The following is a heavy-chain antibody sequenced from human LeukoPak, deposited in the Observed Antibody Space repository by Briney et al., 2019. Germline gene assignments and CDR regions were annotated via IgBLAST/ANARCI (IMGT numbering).Heavy chain of an antibody. V-gene: IGHV4-34*01. CDR1: GGSFSGYY. J-gene: IGHJ5*02. CDR3: ARDGYCSGGSCFFFSRWFDP. CDR2: INHSGNT. D-gene: IGHD2-15*01. Sequence: SETLSLTCAVYGGSFSGYYWSWIRQPPGKGLEWIGEINHSGNTNYNPSLKSRVTISVDTSKNQFSLKLSSVTAADTAVYYCARDGYCSGGSCFFFSRWFDPWGQGTLVTVSS.